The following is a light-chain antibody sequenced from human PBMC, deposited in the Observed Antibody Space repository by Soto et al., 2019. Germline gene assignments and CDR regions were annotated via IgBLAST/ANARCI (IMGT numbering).Light chain of an antibody. Sequence: QSVLTQSPSASASLGASVKLTCTLSSGHRTYAIAWHQQQPEKGPRYLTKLNSDGSHTKGDGIPDRFSGSSSGAERYLTISSLQSEDEADYYCQTWATGILVFGGGTKLTVL. V-gene: IGLV4-69*01. CDR3: QTWATGILV. CDR1: SGHRTYA. J-gene: IGLJ3*02. CDR2: LNSDGSH.